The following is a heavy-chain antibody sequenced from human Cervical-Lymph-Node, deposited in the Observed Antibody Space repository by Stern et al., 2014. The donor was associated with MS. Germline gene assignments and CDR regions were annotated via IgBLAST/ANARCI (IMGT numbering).Heavy chain of an antibody. CDR3: ARALRRENDAFDI. V-gene: IGHV3-74*02. Sequence: QLVQSGGGLVQPGGSLRLSCAASGFTFTSYWMHWVRQAPGKGLVWVSRLNSDGGTTAYADSVKGRFTITRANARNTVYLQMSGLRAEDTAVYYCARALRRENDAFDIWGQGTMVTVSS. CDR1: GFTFTSYW. CDR2: LNSDGGTT. J-gene: IGHJ3*02.